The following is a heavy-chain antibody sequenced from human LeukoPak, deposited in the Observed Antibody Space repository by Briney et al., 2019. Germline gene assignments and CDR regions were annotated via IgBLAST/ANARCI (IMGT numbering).Heavy chain of an antibody. Sequence: GGSLRLSCAASGFTFSSYSINWVRQAPGKGLEWVSSISSSSRYIYYADSVKGRFTISRDNAKNSLYLQMNSLRAEDTAVYYCARVPRTWYLDYWGQGALVTVSS. CDR1: GFTFSSYS. CDR2: ISSSSRYI. D-gene: IGHD3-10*01. V-gene: IGHV3-21*01. J-gene: IGHJ4*02. CDR3: ARVPRTWYLDY.